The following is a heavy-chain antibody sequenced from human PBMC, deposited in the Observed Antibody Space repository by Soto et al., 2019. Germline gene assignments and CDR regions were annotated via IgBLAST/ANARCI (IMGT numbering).Heavy chain of an antibody. D-gene: IGHD3-10*01. V-gene: IGHV3-23*01. J-gene: IGHJ6*02. CDR2: ISGSGGIT. CDR3: ARARRGAPYYYTMDL. Sequence: GGSVRLSXIASGFTFSSYAMTWVRQVPGKGLEWVSDISGSGGITYYADSVKGRFTISRDNSKNTLNLQMNSLRADDTAVYYCARARRGAPYYYTMDLWGQGTTVTVSS. CDR1: GFTFSSYA.